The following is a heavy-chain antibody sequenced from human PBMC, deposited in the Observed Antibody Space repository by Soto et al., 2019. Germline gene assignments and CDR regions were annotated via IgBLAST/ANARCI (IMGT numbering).Heavy chain of an antibody. V-gene: IGHV4-39*01. D-gene: IGHD3-3*01. CDR3: ARISTIFGVVKDY. CDR2: IYYSGST. CDR1: GGSISSSSYY. J-gene: IGHJ4*02. Sequence: SETLSLTCTVSGGSISSSSYYWGWIRQPPGKGLEWIGSIYYSGSTYYNPSLKSRVTISVDTSKNQFSLKLSSVTAADTAVYYCARISTIFGVVKDYWGQGTPVPVSS.